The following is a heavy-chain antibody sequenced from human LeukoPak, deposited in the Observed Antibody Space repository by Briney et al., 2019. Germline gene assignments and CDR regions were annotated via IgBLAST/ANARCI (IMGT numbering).Heavy chain of an antibody. CDR1: EITFNTYG. D-gene: IGHD6-19*01. CDR3: SNGRTSSGTLQHDY. J-gene: IGHJ4*02. Sequence: PGGSLRLSCEASEITFNTYGMSWVRQAPGKGLEWISGISGSGGNTYYADSVKGRFTISRDNSKNTLYLQMNSLRAEDTALYYCSNGRTSSGTLQHDYWGQGTLVTVSS. V-gene: IGHV3-23*01. CDR2: ISGSGGNT.